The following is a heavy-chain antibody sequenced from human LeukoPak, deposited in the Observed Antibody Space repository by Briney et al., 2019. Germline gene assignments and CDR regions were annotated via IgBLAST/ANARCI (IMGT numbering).Heavy chain of an antibody. J-gene: IGHJ4*02. CDR3: AHIAVAGTYFDY. Sequence: PGGSLRLSCAASGFTFSSYAMSWVRQAPGKGLEWVSAISGSGGRTYYADSVKGRFTISRDNSKNTLYLQMNSLRAEDTAVYYCAHIAVAGTYFDYWGQGTLVTVSS. D-gene: IGHD6-19*01. CDR2: ISGSGGRT. CDR1: GFTFSSYA. V-gene: IGHV3-23*01.